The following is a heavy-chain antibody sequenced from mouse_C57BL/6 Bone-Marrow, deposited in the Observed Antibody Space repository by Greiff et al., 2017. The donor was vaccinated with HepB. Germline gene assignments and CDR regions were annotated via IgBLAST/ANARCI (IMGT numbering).Heavy chain of an antibody. CDR1: GFSLTSYG. V-gene: IGHV2-5*01. CDR3: AKNPLITTVVHYYAMDY. Sequence: VMLVESGPGLVQPSQSLSITCTVSGFSLTSYGVHWVRQSPGKGLEWLGVIWRGGSTDYNAAFMSRLSITKDNSKRQVFFKMNMLQADDTAIYYCAKNPLITTVVHYYAMDYWGQGTSVTVSS. D-gene: IGHD1-1*01. CDR2: IWRGGST. J-gene: IGHJ4*01.